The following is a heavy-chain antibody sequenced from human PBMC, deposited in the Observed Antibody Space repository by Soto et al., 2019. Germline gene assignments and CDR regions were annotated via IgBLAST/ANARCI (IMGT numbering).Heavy chain of an antibody. D-gene: IGHD6-19*01. Sequence: SETLSLTCAVYGGSFSDYYWTWIRQPPGKGLEWIGEINHTGITSYNPSLKSRLTISVDRSKNQFSLKLSAVTVADTAVYYCARGKWLDNYWGKGTLVT. CDR3: ARGKWLDNY. J-gene: IGHJ4*02. V-gene: IGHV4-34*01. CDR1: GGSFSDYY. CDR2: INHTGIT.